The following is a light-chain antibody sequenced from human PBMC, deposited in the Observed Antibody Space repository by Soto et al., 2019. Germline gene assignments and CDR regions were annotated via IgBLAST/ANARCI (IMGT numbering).Light chain of an antibody. Sequence: DIQMTQSPSSLSASVGDTVTITCRASQGISNYLAWYQQKPGQVPNLLIYAASTLQSGVPSRFSGSGSGTDFTLTISRLRPEDVANYYCQKYNTATRTFGQGTKVAI. CDR3: QKYNTATRT. CDR2: AAS. J-gene: IGKJ1*01. V-gene: IGKV1-27*01. CDR1: QGISNY.